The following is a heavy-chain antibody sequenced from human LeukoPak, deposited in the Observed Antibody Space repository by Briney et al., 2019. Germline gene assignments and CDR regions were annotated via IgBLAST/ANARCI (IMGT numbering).Heavy chain of an antibody. V-gene: IGHV1-24*01. J-gene: IGHJ3*02. CDR3: ATASPPEAYCGGDCAGDAFDI. CDR2: FDPEDGET. D-gene: IGHD2-21*01. CDR1: GYTLTELS. Sequence: ASVKVSCKVSGYTLTELSMHWVRQAPGKGLEWMGGFDPEDGETIYAQKFQGRVTMTEDTSTDTAYMGLSSLRSEDTAVYYCATASPPEAYCGGDCAGDAFDIWGQGTMVTVSS.